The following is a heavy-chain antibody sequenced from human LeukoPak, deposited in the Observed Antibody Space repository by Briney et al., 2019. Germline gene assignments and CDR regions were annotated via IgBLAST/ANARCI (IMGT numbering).Heavy chain of an antibody. V-gene: IGHV4-39*07. CDR1: GGSISSSSYY. CDR3: AREVVSTVTPNFDY. CDR2: IYYSGST. J-gene: IGHJ4*02. D-gene: IGHD4-11*01. Sequence: SETLSLTCTVSGGSISSSSYYWGWIRQPPGKGLEWIGSIYYSGSTYYNPSLKSRVTISVDTSQNQFSLKLSSVTAADTAVYYCAREVVSTVTPNFDYWGQGTLVTVSS.